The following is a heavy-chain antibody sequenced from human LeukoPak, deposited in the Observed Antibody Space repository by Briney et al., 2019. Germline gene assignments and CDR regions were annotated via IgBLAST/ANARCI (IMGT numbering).Heavy chain of an antibody. CDR2: ISYSGST. J-gene: IGHJ4*02. CDR1: GGSISSYY. V-gene: IGHV4-59*01. D-gene: IGHD3-22*01. CDR3: ARRHMSYDSSGYYYNTFDY. Sequence: SETLSLTCTVSGGSISSYYWSWIRQPPGKGLEWIGYISYSGSTNYNPSLKSRVTISVDTSKNHFSLKLSSVTAADTAVYYCARRHMSYDSSGYYYNTFDYWGQGTLVTVSS.